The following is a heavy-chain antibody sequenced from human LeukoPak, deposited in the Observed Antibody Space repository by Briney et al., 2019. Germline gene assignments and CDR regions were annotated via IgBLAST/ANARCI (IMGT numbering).Heavy chain of an antibody. CDR1: AFTFSSYW. CDR2: IDQDGSEK. D-gene: IGHD3-22*01. CDR3: ARDYYSYSRGSWAFDI. J-gene: IGHJ3*02. Sequence: PGGSLRLSCAASAFTFSSYWMSWVRQAPGNGLEWVANIDQDGSEKYYVESMKGRITISRDTAKNSLYLQMNGLRAEDTAVYYCARDYYSYSRGSWAFDIWGQGTMVTVSS. V-gene: IGHV3-7*03.